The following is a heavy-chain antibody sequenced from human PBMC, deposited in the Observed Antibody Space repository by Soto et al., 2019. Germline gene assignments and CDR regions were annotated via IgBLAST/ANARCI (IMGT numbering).Heavy chain of an antibody. CDR1: GYTFTSYD. D-gene: IGHD2-15*01. Sequence: QVQLVQSGAEVKKPGASVKVSCKASGYTFTSYDINWVRQATGQGLEWMGWMNPTSGNPGYAQKFQGRVTMTRNTSISTAYMELSSLRSEDTAVYYCASIVSYDYYYGMDVWGQGTTVTVSS. CDR3: ASIVSYDYYYGMDV. J-gene: IGHJ6*02. V-gene: IGHV1-8*01. CDR2: MNPTSGNP.